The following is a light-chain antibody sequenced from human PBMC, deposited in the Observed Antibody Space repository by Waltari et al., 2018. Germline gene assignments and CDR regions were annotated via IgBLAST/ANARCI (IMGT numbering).Light chain of an antibody. CDR2: GVT. CDR3: CSYAGGRGI. Sequence: QSALTQPASVSGSPGQSIAISCTGTSSDVGKYNFVSWYQHPPGGAPKAFLLGVTKPPPGVSDRFSASKSGNTASLTISGLQAEDEADYYCCSYAGGRGIFGGGTKLTVL. V-gene: IGLV2-23*02. J-gene: IGLJ2*01. CDR1: SSDVGKYNF.